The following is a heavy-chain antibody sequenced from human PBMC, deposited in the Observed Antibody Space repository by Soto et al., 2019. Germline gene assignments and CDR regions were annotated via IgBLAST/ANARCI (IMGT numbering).Heavy chain of an antibody. CDR1: GFTFSSYA. Sequence: GGSLRLSCAASGFTFSSYAMHWVRQAPGKGLEWVAVISYDGSNKYYADSVKGRFTISRDNSKNTLYLQMNSLRAEDTAVYYWASQFDYYDSSGIDYWGQGTLVTVSS. D-gene: IGHD3-22*01. CDR3: ASQFDYYDSSGIDY. J-gene: IGHJ4*02. CDR2: ISYDGSNK. V-gene: IGHV3-30-3*01.